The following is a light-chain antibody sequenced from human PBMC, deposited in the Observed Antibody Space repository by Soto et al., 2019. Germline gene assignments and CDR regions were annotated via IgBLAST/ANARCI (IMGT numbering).Light chain of an antibody. CDR1: QSVLYSSNSKNY. V-gene: IGKV4-1*01. CDR2: WAS. CDR3: QQYYSTPLT. Sequence: DIVMTQSPDSLTVSLGERATINCKSSQSVLYSSNSKNYLAWYQKKPGQPPKLLIYWASTRESGVPGRFSGSGSGTDFTLTISSLQAEDVAAYYCQQYYSTPLTFGGGTKVEV. J-gene: IGKJ4*01.